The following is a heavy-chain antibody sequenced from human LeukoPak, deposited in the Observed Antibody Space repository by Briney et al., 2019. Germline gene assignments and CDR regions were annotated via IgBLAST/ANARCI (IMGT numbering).Heavy chain of an antibody. D-gene: IGHD3-10*01. Sequence: GGSLRLSCAASGFTFSSYSMNWVRQAPGKGLEWVSSISSSSSYIYYADSVKGRFTISRDNAKNSLYLQMNSLRAEDTAVYYCASFQGSSLWFGRTTGMDVWGQGNTVTVSS. V-gene: IGHV3-21*01. J-gene: IGHJ6*02. CDR2: ISSSSSYI. CDR1: GFTFSSYS. CDR3: ASFQGSSLWFGRTTGMDV.